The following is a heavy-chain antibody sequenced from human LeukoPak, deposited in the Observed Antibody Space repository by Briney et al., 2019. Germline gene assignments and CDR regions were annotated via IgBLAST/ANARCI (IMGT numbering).Heavy chain of an antibody. CDR2: IKSKTDGGTT. Sequence: PGGSLRLSCAASGFTFSDRWMSWVRQAPGKGLEWVGRIKSKTDGGTTDFAAPVKGRFTISRDDSKNTLYLQMNSLQTEDTSVYYCTPDKVGAILYFQHWGQGAPVIVSS. CDR3: TPDKVGAILYFQH. CDR1: GFTFSDRW. J-gene: IGHJ1*01. V-gene: IGHV3-15*01. D-gene: IGHD1-26*01.